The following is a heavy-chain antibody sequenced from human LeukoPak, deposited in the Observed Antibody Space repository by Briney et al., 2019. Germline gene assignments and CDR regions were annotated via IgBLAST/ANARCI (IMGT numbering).Heavy chain of an antibody. D-gene: IGHD1-26*01. J-gene: IGHJ6*03. CDR1: GFTFSSYN. V-gene: IGHV3-21*01. CDR2: ITSSSTYI. CDR3: ARDPYSGSYGDYYYYYMDV. Sequence: GGSLGLSCVVSGFTFSSYNMNWVRQAPGKGLEWVSSITSSSTYIYYADSVKGRFTISRDNAKNSLYLQMNSLRDEDTAVYYCARDPYSGSYGDYYYYYMDVWGKGTTVTISS.